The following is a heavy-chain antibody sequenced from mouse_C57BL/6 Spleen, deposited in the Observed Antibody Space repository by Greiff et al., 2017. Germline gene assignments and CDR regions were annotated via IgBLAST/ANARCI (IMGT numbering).Heavy chain of an antibody. CDR3: ARRGVDGNYGG. Sequence: QVQLQQPGAELVKPGASVKMSCKASGYTFTSYWITWVKQRPGQGLEWIGDIYPGSGSTNYNEKFKSKATLTVDTASRTAYMQLSRLTSEDSAVYYCARRGVDGNYGGWGQGTTLTVSS. CDR2: IYPGSGST. D-gene: IGHD2-1*01. V-gene: IGHV1-55*01. J-gene: IGHJ2*01. CDR1: GYTFTSYW.